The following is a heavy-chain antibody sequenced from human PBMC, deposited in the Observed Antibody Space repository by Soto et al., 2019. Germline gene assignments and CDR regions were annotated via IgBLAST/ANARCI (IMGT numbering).Heavy chain of an antibody. D-gene: IGHD3-22*01. Sequence: SVKVSCKASGGTFSSYAISWVRQAPGQGLEWMGGIIPIFGTANYAQKFQGRVTITADESTSTAYMELSSLRSEDTAVYYCANDSSGYNDAFDIWGQGTMVTVSS. V-gene: IGHV1-69*13. J-gene: IGHJ3*02. CDR2: IIPIFGTA. CDR1: GGTFSSYA. CDR3: ANDSSGYNDAFDI.